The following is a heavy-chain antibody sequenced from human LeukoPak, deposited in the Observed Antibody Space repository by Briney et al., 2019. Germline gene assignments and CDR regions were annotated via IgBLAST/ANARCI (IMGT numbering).Heavy chain of an antibody. V-gene: IGHV1-2*02. CDR2: FNPNNGGT. Sequence: ASVKVSCKASGYTFTDLTEYYIHWVRQPPGQGLEWMGWFNPNNGGTKYAQKFQGRVTMTRDMPMNTAYMELSSLTSDDTAVYYCARRLGGSSEGYEFWGQGPLVTVSS. J-gene: IGHJ4*02. CDR1: GYTFTDLTEYY. D-gene: IGHD1-26*01. CDR3: ARRLGGSSEGYEF.